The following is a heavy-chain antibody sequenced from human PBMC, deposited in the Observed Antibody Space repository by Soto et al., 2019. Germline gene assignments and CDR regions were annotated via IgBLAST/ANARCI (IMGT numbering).Heavy chain of an antibody. D-gene: IGHD4-4*01. Sequence: GGSLRLSCAASGFTFSGSAMHWVRQASGKGLEWVGRIRSKANSYATAYAASVKGRFTISRDDSKNTAYLQMNSLKTEDTAVYYCTRSNYSNYGGIYYYGMDVWGQGTTVTVSS. CDR1: GFTFSGSA. CDR3: TRSNYSNYGGIYYYGMDV. J-gene: IGHJ6*02. V-gene: IGHV3-73*01. CDR2: IRSKANSYAT.